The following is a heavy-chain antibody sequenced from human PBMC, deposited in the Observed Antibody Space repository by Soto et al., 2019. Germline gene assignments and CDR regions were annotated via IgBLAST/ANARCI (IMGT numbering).Heavy chain of an antibody. CDR3: AGGGTPIDY. D-gene: IGHD3-16*01. Sequence: QVQLVQSGAEVKKPGASVKVSCKASGYTFTNFGISWVRQAPGQGLEWMGWISAYNGNTNYAQNFQGRVTMTTDTYTSTAYMELRSRRSDDTAVYYCAGGGTPIDYWGQGTLVTVSS. CDR1: GYTFTNFG. V-gene: IGHV1-18*01. J-gene: IGHJ4*02. CDR2: ISAYNGNT.